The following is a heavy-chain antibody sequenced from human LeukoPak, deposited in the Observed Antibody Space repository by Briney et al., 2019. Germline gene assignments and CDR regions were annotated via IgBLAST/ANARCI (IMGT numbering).Heavy chain of an antibody. Sequence: GGSLRLSCAASGFTFSSYAMHWVRQAPGKGLEWVAVISYDGSNKYYADSVKGRFTISRDNSKNTLYLQMNSLRAEDTAVYYCARDRAVPAAKPYYFDSWGQGTLVTVPP. D-gene: IGHD2-2*02. CDR2: ISYDGSNK. CDR3: ARDRAVPAAKPYYFDS. CDR1: GFTFSSYA. J-gene: IGHJ4*02. V-gene: IGHV3-30-3*01.